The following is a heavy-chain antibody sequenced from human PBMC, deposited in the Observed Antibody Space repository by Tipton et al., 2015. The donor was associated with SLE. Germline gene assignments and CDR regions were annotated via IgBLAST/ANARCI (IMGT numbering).Heavy chain of an antibody. CDR1: GGSISSYY. V-gene: IGHV4-4*07. Sequence: TLSLTCIVSGGSISSYYRSWIRQPAGKGLEWIGRLYTSGSTNYNPSLKSRVTMSVDTSKNQFSLRLSSVTAADTAVYYCAGGPRVTMMVVGLDYFDYWGQGTLVAVSS. J-gene: IGHJ4*02. D-gene: IGHD3-22*01. CDR2: LYTSGST. CDR3: AGGPRVTMMVVGLDYFDY.